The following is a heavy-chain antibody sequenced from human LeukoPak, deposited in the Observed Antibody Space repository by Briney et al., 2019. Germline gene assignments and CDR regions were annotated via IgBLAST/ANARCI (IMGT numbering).Heavy chain of an antibody. V-gene: IGHV3-9*03. CDR1: GFTFDDYA. CDR3: AKGYCSSTSCYFDY. Sequence: PGRSLRLSCAASGFTFDDYAMHWVRQAPGKGLEWVSGISWNSGSIGYADSVKGRFTISRDNAKNPLYLQMNSLRAEDMALYYCAKGYCSSTSCYFDYWGQGTLVTVSS. D-gene: IGHD2-2*01. J-gene: IGHJ4*02. CDR2: ISWNSGSI.